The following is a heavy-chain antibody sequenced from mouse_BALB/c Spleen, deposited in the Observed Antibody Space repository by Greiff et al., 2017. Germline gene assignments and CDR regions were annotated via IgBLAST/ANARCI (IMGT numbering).Heavy chain of an antibody. CDR3: ARGTGYGNFWYFDV. J-gene: IGHJ1*01. Sequence: VKVVESGAELVRPGTSVKVSCKASGYAFTNYLIEWVKQRPGQGLEWIGVINPGSGGTNYNEKFKGKATLTADKSSSTAYMQLSSLTSDDSAVYFCARGTGYGNFWYFDVWGAGTTVTVSS. D-gene: IGHD2-10*02. CDR1: GYAFTNYL. V-gene: IGHV1-54*01. CDR2: INPGSGGT.